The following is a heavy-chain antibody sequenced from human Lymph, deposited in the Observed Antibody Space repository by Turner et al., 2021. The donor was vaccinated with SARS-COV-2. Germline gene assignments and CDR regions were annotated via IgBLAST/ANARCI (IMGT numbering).Heavy chain of an antibody. CDR3: AKSRDLQSMIRGVDPFDY. CDR1: GYTFTGYY. Sequence: QVQLVQSGAEVKKPGASVEVSFTAAGYTFTGYYMHWVRQAPGQGLEWMGWINPNSGGTNYPQKFQGRVTMTRDTSISRAYMELSRLRSDDTAVYYCAKSRDLQSMIRGVDPFDYWGQGTLVTVSS. V-gene: IGHV1-2*02. D-gene: IGHD3-10*01. J-gene: IGHJ4*02. CDR2: INPNSGGT.